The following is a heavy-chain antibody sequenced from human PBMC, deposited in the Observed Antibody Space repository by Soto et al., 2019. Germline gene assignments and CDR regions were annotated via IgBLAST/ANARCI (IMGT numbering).Heavy chain of an antibody. Sequence: VGSLRLSCAASGFTFSSYAMHWVRQAPGKGLEWVAVISYDGSNKYYADSVKGRFTISRDNSKNTLYLQMNSLRAEDTAVYYCARDLGYSGYDSVDGMDVWGQGTTVTVS. CDR1: GFTFSSYA. V-gene: IGHV3-30-3*01. CDR3: ARDLGYSGYDSVDGMDV. J-gene: IGHJ6*02. CDR2: ISYDGSNK. D-gene: IGHD5-12*01.